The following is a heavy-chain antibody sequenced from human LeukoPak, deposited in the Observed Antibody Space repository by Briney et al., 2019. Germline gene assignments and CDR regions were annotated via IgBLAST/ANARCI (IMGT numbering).Heavy chain of an antibody. Sequence: GRSLRLSCAASGFTFDDYAMHWVRQAPGKGLEWVSGISWNSGSIGYADSVKGRFTISRDNAKNSLYLQMNSLRAEDTALYYCAGSGWYFHDAFDIWGQGTMVTVSS. J-gene: IGHJ3*02. CDR2: ISWNSGSI. CDR1: GFTFDDYA. CDR3: AGSGWYFHDAFDI. D-gene: IGHD6-19*01. V-gene: IGHV3-9*01.